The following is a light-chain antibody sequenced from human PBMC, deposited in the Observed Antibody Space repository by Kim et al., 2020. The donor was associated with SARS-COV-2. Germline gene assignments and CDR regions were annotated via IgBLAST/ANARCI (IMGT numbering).Light chain of an antibody. Sequence: QAVVTQEPSLTVSPGGTVTLTCGSTTGAVTSRHYPYWLQQKPGQAPRTLIYDISTRHSWTPARFSGSLLVGKAALTLSGALPEDEADYYCLLSHSDARPVEFGGGTQLTVL. CDR1: TGAVTSRHY. CDR3: LLSHSDARPVE. J-gene: IGLJ2*01. V-gene: IGLV7-46*01. CDR2: DIS.